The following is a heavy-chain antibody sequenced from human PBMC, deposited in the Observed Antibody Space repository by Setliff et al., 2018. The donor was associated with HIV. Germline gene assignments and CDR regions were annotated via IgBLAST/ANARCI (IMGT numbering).Heavy chain of an antibody. CDR1: GFTFSNAW. Sequence: GGSLRLSCAASGFTFSNAWMIWVRQAPGKGLEWVGRVKSKADGGTIDYAAPVKGRFTISRDDSKSIAYLQMNSLKTEDTAVYYCTRDDPYGSGSYMDYWGQGTLVTVSS. J-gene: IGHJ4*02. D-gene: IGHD3-10*01. CDR3: TRDDPYGSGSYMDY. CDR2: VKSKADGGTI. V-gene: IGHV3-15*01.